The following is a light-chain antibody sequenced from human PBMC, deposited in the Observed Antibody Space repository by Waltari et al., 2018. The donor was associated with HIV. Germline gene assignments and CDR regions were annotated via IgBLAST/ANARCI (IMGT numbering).Light chain of an antibody. CDR1: HYNIGRNT. CDR2: GKN. CDR3: ASWDDSLNGPV. J-gene: IGLJ2*01. V-gene: IGLV1-44*01. Sequence: QSVLTQPPSASGTPEQRVTISCSGSHYNIGRNTVTWFQQFPGTAPQVLIIGKNQRPSGVPARFSGSKSGTSASLAISGLQSEDEADYYCASWDDSLNGPVFGGGTKLTVV.